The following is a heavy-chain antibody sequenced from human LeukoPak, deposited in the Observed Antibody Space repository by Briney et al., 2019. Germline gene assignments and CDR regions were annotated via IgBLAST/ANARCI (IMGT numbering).Heavy chain of an antibody. D-gene: IGHD4-23*01. V-gene: IGHV4-59*01. CDR2: IYYSGST. J-gene: IGHJ4*02. Sequence: PSETLSLTCTVSADAISNYYWTWIRQPPGKGLEWIGSIYYSGSTNYNPSLKSRVTISVDTSKSQFSLKLNSVTAADTAVYYCARGLRWNDYWGQGTLVTVSS. CDR1: ADAISNYY. CDR3: ARGLRWNDY.